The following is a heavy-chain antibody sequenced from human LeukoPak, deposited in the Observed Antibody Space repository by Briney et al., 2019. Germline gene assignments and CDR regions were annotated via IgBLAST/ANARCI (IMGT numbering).Heavy chain of an antibody. V-gene: IGHV1-18*04. CDR1: GYTFTSYG. J-gene: IGHJ5*02. Sequence: ASVKVSCKASGYTFTSYGISWVRQAPGQGLEWMGWISAYNGNTNYAQKLQGRVTMTTDTSTSTAFMELRSLGSDDTAVYYCARDSRYCSGGSCYPNWFDPWGQGTLVTVSS. D-gene: IGHD2-15*01. CDR3: ARDSRYCSGGSCYPNWFDP. CDR2: ISAYNGNT.